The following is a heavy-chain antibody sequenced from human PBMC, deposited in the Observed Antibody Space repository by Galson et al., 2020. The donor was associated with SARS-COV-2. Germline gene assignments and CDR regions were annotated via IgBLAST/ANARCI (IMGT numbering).Heavy chain of an antibody. D-gene: IGHD1-26*01. CDR3: ARESGSYYTKYYFDY. CDR2: ISAYNGNT. J-gene: IGHJ4*02. Sequence: ASVKVSCKASGYTFTSYGISWVRQAPGQGLEWMGWISAYNGNTNYAQKLQGRVTMTTDTSTSTAYMELRSLRSDDTAVYYCARESGSYYTKYYFDYWGQGTLVTVSS. V-gene: IGHV1-18*01. CDR1: GYTFTSYG.